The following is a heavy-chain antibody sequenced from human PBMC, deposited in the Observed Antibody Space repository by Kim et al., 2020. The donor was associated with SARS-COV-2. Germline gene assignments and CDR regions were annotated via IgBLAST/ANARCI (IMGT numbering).Heavy chain of an antibody. V-gene: IGHV3-20*01. CDR3: ARDIVATTGHGWFDP. Sequence: GGSLRLSCAASGFTFDDYGMSWVRQAPGKGLEWVSGINWNGGSTGYADSVKGRFTISRDNAKNSLYLQMNSLRAEDTALYHCARDIVATTGHGWFDPWGQGTLVTVSS. J-gene: IGHJ5*02. CDR1: GFTFDDYG. D-gene: IGHD5-12*01. CDR2: INWNGGST.